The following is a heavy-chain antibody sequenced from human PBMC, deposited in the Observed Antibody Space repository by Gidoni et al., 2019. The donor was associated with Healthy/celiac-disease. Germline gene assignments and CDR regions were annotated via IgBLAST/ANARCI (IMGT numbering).Heavy chain of an antibody. V-gene: IGHV4-4*02. Sequence: QVQLQESGPGLVKPSGTLSLTCAVSGGSISSSNWWSWVRQPPGKGLEWIGEIYHSGSTNYNPSLKSRVTISVDKSKNQFSLKLSSVTAADTAVYYCARDGYCSSTSCYERGYFDYWGQGTLVTVSS. CDR2: IYHSGST. D-gene: IGHD2-2*01. CDR1: GGSISSSNW. CDR3: ARDGYCSSTSCYERGYFDY. J-gene: IGHJ4*02.